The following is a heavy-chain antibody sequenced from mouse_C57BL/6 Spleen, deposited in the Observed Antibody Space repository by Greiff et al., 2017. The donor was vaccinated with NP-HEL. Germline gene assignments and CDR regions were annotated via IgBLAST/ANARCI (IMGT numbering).Heavy chain of an antibody. Sequence: QVQLQQSGAELVRPGTSVKVSCKASGYAFTNYLIEWVKQRPGQGLEWIGVINPGSGGTNYNEKFKSKATLTVDKSSSTAYMQLSSLTSEDSAVYYCARDLYSPFDYWGQGTTLTVSS. CDR3: ARDLYSPFDY. CDR2: INPGSGGT. CDR1: GYAFTNYL. J-gene: IGHJ2*01. V-gene: IGHV1-54*01. D-gene: IGHD2-1*01.